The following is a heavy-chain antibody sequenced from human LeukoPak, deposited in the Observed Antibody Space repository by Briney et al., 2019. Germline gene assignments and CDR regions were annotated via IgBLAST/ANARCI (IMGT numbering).Heavy chain of an antibody. CDR3: ARGPAHTYDFWSGYRY. Sequence: PSVTLSLTCAVYGGSFSGYYWSWIRQPPGKGLEWIGEINHSGSTNYNPSLKSRVTISVDTSKNQFSLKLSSVTAADTAVYYCARGPAHTYDFWSGYRYWGQGTLVTVSS. J-gene: IGHJ4*02. D-gene: IGHD3-3*01. CDR1: GGSFSGYY. CDR2: INHSGST. V-gene: IGHV4-34*01.